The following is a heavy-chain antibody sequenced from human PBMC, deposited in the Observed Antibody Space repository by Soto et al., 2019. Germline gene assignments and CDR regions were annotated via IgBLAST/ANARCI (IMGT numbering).Heavy chain of an antibody. CDR2: IDADDDET. V-gene: IGHV1-24*01. CDR1: GYTLTELS. CDR3: ARDPFTMVRGVIPYFDY. J-gene: IGHJ4*02. Sequence: GASVKVSCKVSGYTLTELSMHWVRQAPGKGLEWMGGIDADDDETNYAQKFQGRITMTGDTSASTVYMELSSLRSEDTAVYYCARDPFTMVRGVIPYFDYWGQGTPVTVSS. D-gene: IGHD3-10*01.